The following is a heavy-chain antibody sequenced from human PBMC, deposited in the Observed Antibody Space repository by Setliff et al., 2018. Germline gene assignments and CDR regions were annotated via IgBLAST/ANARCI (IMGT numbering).Heavy chain of an antibody. V-gene: IGHV3-23*01. CDR1: GGSISTYY. J-gene: IGHJ4*02. Sequence: ETLSLTCSVSGGSISTYYWSWIRQPPGKGLEWVSSISDTALGIYYADSVRGRFTISRDNSKKTLYLQMNSLRAEDTAVYYCVKDVVGYSSTWPKRDYFDYWGQGTLVTVSS. D-gene: IGHD6-13*01. CDR2: ISDTALGI. CDR3: VKDVVGYSSTWPKRDYFDY.